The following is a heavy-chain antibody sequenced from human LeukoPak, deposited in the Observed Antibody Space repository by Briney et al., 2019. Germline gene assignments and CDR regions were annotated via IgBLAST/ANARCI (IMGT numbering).Heavy chain of an antibody. D-gene: IGHD2-2*01. Sequence: PGGSLRLSCAASGFIFSSYTMNWVRQAPGKGLEWVSSISSSSIYIYYADSVKGRFTISRDNAKNSLYLQMNSLRAEDTAVYYCARGHVVVPAAPSDFDYWGQGTLVTVSS. CDR3: ARGHVVVPAAPSDFDY. CDR2: ISSSSIYI. J-gene: IGHJ4*02. V-gene: IGHV3-21*01. CDR1: GFIFSSYT.